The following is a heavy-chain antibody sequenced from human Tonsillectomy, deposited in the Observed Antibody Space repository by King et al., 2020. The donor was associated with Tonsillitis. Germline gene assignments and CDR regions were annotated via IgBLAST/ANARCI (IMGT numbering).Heavy chain of an antibody. CDR2: ISDRGGST. J-gene: IGHJ3*02. CDR3: ANLYYYDSSGNAFDI. CDR1: GFTFSIYA. V-gene: IGHV3-23*04. D-gene: IGHD3-22*01. Sequence: VQLVESGGGLVQPGGSLRLSCAASGFTFSIYAMSWVRQAPGQGLEWVSTISDRGGSTFYADSVKGRFTISRDNPKNTLSLQMNSLRAEDTAVYYCANLYYYDSSGNAFDIWGQGTMVTVSS.